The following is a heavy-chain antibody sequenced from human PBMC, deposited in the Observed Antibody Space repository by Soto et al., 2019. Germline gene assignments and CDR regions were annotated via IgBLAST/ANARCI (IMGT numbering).Heavy chain of an antibody. CDR1: GGSISSYY. Sequence: SETPSLTCTVSGGSISSYYWSWIRQPPGKGLEWIGYIYYSGSTNYNPSLKSRVTISVDTSKNQFSLKLSSVTAADTAVYYCARVSRYSSGWYLWWFDPWGQGTLVTVSS. J-gene: IGHJ5*02. V-gene: IGHV4-59*08. CDR2: IYYSGST. CDR3: ARVSRYSSGWYLWWFDP. D-gene: IGHD6-19*01.